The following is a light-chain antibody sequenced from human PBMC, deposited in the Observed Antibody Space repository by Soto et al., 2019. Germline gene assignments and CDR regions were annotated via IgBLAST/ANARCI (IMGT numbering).Light chain of an antibody. Sequence: ALTQPRSVSGSPGQSVTISCTGTSSDVGGYNYVSWYQQHPGKAPKLMIYDVTKRPSGVPDRFSGSKSGNTASLTISGLQAEDEADYYCCSYAGSYTFDVFGTGTKLTVL. J-gene: IGLJ1*01. CDR3: CSYAGSYTFDV. CDR2: DVT. V-gene: IGLV2-11*01. CDR1: SSDVGGYNY.